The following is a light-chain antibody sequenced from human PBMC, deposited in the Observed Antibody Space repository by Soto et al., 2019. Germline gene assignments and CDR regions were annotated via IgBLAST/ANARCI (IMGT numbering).Light chain of an antibody. V-gene: IGKV1-5*01. CDR3: QQYNSYSPNT. CDR2: DAS. CDR1: QSISSW. J-gene: IGKJ2*01. Sequence: DIQMTQSPSTLSASVGDRVTITCRASQSISSWLAWYQQKPGKAPKLLIYDASSLESGVPSRFSGSGSGTEFTLTISSLQPDDFATYYCQQYNSYSPNTFGQGTKLVIK.